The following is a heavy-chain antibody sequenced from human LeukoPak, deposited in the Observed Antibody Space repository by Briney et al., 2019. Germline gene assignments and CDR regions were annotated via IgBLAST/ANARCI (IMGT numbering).Heavy chain of an antibody. CDR1: GYTFTSYD. D-gene: IGHD3-3*01. CDR3: ARRAHDFWSGSQIYGMDV. CDR2: MSPNSGNT. Sequence: ASVKVSCKASGYTFTSYDINWVRQATGQGLEWMGWMSPNSGNTGYAQKFQGRVAMTRNTSISTAYMELSSLRSEGTAVYYCARRAHDFWSGSQIYGMDVWGQGTTVTVSS. V-gene: IGHV1-8*01. J-gene: IGHJ6*02.